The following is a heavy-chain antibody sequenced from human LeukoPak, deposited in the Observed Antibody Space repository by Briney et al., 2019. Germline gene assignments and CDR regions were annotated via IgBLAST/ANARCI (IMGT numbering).Heavy chain of an antibody. D-gene: IGHD5-12*01. CDR2: IYYSGST. V-gene: IGHV4-59*12. Sequence: SETLSLTCTVSGGSISSYYWSWIRQPPGKGLEWIGYIYYSGSTNYNPSLKSRVTISVDTSKNQFSLKLSSVTDADTAVYFCARDDSGYGVFDYWGQGTLVTVSS. J-gene: IGHJ4*02. CDR1: GGSISSYY. CDR3: ARDDSGYGVFDY.